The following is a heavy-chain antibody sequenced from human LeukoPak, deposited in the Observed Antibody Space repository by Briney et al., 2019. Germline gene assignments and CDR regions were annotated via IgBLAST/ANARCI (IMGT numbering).Heavy chain of an antibody. J-gene: IGHJ3*02. D-gene: IGHD2-15*01. CDR2: IKQDGSEK. Sequence: GSLRLSCAASGFTFSSYWMSWVRQAPGKGLEWVANIKQDGSEKYYVDSVKGRFTISRDNAENSLYLQMNSLRAEDTAVYYCAGVPVCSGGSCYSVYTFDIWGQGTMVTVSS. CDR1: GFTFSSYW. V-gene: IGHV3-7*01. CDR3: AGVPVCSGGSCYSVYTFDI.